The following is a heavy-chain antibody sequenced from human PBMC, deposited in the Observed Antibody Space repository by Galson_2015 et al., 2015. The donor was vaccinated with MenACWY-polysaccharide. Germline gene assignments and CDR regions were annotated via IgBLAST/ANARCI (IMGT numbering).Heavy chain of an antibody. CDR3: AREGSRIVFHAFDI. D-gene: IGHD2-2*01. CDR1: GSRLSNSG. J-gene: IGHJ3*02. V-gene: IGHV3-33*01. CDR2: IQYDGSNK. Sequence: SLRLSCAASGSRLSNSGMHWVRQAPGKGLEWVAAIQYDGSNKVYADSVKGRFTISRDNSKNTVFLEMNTLGVEDAAVYYCAREGSRIVFHAFDIWGQGTMVTVSS.